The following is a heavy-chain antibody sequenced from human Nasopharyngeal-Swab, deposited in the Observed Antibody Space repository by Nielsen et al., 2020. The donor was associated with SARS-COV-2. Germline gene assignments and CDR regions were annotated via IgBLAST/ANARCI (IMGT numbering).Heavy chain of an antibody. D-gene: IGHD4-17*01. CDR1: GFRSSDYA. CDR2: ISAGGGST. Sequence: GGSLRLSCAASGFRSSDYAVTWVRQAPGKGLEWVSGISAGGGSTFYADSVKGRFTISGDNSKNTLYLQMSSLRAEDTAVYHCAKGVPTTGTGRYYFDYWGQGTLVTVSS. V-gene: IGHV3-23*01. J-gene: IGHJ4*02. CDR3: AKGVPTTGTGRYYFDY.